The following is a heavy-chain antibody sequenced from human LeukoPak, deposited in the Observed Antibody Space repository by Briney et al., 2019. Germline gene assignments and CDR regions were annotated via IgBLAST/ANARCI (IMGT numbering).Heavy chain of an antibody. V-gene: IGHV1-24*01. Sequence: ASVKVSCKVSGYTLTELSMHWVRQAPGKGLEWMGGFDPEDGETIYAQKFQGRVTMTEDTSTNTAYMELSSLRSEDTAVYYCATGYYDYVWGSYMDAFDIWGQGTMVTVSS. CDR2: FDPEDGET. CDR1: GYTLTELS. D-gene: IGHD3-16*01. J-gene: IGHJ3*02. CDR3: ATGYYDYVWGSYMDAFDI.